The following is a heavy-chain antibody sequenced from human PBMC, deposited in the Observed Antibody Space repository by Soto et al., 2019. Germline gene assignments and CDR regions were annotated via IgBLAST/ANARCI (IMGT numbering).Heavy chain of an antibody. CDR1: GGTFSSYA. CDR3: ARAPDGYNSGPNFDY. CDR2: IIPIFGTA. J-gene: IGHJ4*02. Sequence: GASVKVSCKASGGTFSSYAISWVRQAPGQGLEWMGGIIPIFGTANYAQKFQGRVTITADESTSTAYMELSSLRSEDTAVYYCARAPDGYNSGPNFDYWGQGTLVTVSS. D-gene: IGHD5-12*01. V-gene: IGHV1-69*13.